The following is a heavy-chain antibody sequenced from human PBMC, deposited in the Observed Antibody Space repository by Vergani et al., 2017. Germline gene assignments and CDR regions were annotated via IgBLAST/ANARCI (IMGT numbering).Heavy chain of an antibody. Sequence: EVQLVESGGGVVQPGGSLRLSCAASGFTVSSNYMGWVRQAPGKGLEWVSVIYSGGSKYYADSVKGRFTISRDNSKNTLYLQMNRLRAEDTAVYYCARDAGMDVWGQGTTVTVSS. J-gene: IGHJ6*02. V-gene: IGHV3-66*02. CDR1: GFTVSSNY. CDR3: ARDAGMDV. CDR2: IYSGGSK.